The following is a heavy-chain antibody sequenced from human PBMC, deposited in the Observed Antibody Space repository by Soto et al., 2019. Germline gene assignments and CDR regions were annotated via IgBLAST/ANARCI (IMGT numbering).Heavy chain of an antibody. D-gene: IGHD3-10*01. V-gene: IGHV1-3*01. CDR1: GYTFTSYA. CDR3: AREAHYYYGSGSPIRYFDY. Sequence: ASVKVSCKASGYTFTSYAMHWVRQAPGQRLEWMGWINAGNGNTKYSQKFQGRVTITRDTSASTAYMELSSLRSEDTAVYYCAREAHYYYGSGSPIRYFDYWGQGTLVTVSS. CDR2: INAGNGNT. J-gene: IGHJ4*02.